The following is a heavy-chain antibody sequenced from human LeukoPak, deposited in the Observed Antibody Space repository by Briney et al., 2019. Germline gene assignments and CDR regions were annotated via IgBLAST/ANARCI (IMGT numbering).Heavy chain of an antibody. D-gene: IGHD2-8*01. J-gene: IGHJ4*02. CDR3: ARSKDICTNGVCSSDY. CDR1: GGSISSYY. Sequence: SETLSLTCTVSGGSISSYYWSWIRQPPGKGLEWIGYIYYGGSTNYNPSLKSRVTISVDTSKNQFSLKLSSVTAADTAVYYCARSKDICTNGVCSSDYWGQGTLVTVSS. CDR2: IYYGGST. V-gene: IGHV4-59*01.